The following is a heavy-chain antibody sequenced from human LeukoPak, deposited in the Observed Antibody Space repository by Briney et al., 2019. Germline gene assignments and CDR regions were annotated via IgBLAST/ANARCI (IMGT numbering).Heavy chain of an antibody. CDR1: GGSISSGSYY. D-gene: IGHD3-3*01. V-gene: IGHV4-61*02. J-gene: IGHJ4*02. Sequence: PSQTLSLTCTVSGGSISSGSYYWSWIRQPAGKGLEWIGRIYTSGSTNYNPSLKSRVTISVDTSKNQFSLKLSSVTAADTAVYYCARRERFWSGYYPHWGQGTLVTVSS. CDR2: IYTSGST. CDR3: ARRERFWSGYYPH.